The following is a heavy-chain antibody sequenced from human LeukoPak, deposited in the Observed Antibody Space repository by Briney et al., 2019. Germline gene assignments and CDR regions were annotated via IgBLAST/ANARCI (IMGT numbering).Heavy chain of an antibody. D-gene: IGHD3-10*01. V-gene: IGHV1-46*01. CDR3: VRDITMVRGVLADYYYGMDV. CDR2: INPSGGST. CDR1: GYTFTSYY. Sequence: GASVTVSCKASGYTFTSYYMHWVRQAPGQGLEWMGIINPSGGSTGYAQKFQGRVTMTRDTSTSTVYMELSSLRSEDTAVYYCVRDITMVRGVLADYYYGMDVWGQGTTVTVSS. J-gene: IGHJ6*02.